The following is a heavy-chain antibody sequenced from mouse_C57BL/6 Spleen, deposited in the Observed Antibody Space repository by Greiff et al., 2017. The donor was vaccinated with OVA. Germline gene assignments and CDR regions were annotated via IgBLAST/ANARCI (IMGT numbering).Heavy chain of an antibody. CDR3: ARQELLSYAMDY. Sequence: EVQLVESGGDLVKPGGSLKLSCAASGFTFSSYGMYWVRQTPDKRLEWVATISRGGGYTYYPDSVKGRVTISRDKAKNTPYLQMSSLKSEDTAMYYCARQELLSYAMDYWGQGTSVTVSS. D-gene: IGHD1-1*01. CDR2: ISRGGGYT. CDR1: GFTFSSYG. V-gene: IGHV5-6*01. J-gene: IGHJ4*01.